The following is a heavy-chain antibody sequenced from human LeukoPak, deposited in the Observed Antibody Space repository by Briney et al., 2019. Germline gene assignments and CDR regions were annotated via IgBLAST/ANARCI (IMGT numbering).Heavy chain of an antibody. CDR1: GGSISTYY. CDR2: IYTSGST. D-gene: IGHD1-14*01. CDR3: ARAYNNTSVFDY. V-gene: IGHV4-4*07. Sequence: SETLSLTCTVSGGSISTYYWNWIRQPAGKGLEWIGRIYTSGSTNQNPSLKSRVTMSVYTSKNQFSLKLRSVTAADTAVYYCARAYNNTSVFDYWGQGTLVTVSS. J-gene: IGHJ4*02.